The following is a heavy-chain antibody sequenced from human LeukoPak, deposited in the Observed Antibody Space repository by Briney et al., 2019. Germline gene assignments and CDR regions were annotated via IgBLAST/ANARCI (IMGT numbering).Heavy chain of an antibody. D-gene: IGHD2-21*01. V-gene: IGHV4-59*01. J-gene: IGHJ3*02. Sequence: PSETLSLTCTVSGGSISSYYWSWIRQPPGKGLEWIGYIYYSGSTNYNPSLKSRVTISVDTSKNQFSLKLSSVTAADTAVYYCARVRLGVVDAFDIWGQGTMVTVSS. CDR3: ARVRLGVVDAFDI. CDR2: IYYSGST. CDR1: GGSISSYY.